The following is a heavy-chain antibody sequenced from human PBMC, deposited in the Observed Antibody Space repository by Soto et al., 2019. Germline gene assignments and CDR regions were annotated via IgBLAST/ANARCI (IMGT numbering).Heavy chain of an antibody. J-gene: IGHJ4*02. D-gene: IGHD6-19*01. CDR3: ARDLRGQWLVTFDY. V-gene: IGHV1-18*01. CDR2: ISAYNGNT. Sequence: ASGKVSCKASGYTFTSYGISWVRQAPGQGLEWMGWISAYNGNTNYAQKLQGRVTMTTDTSTSTAYMELRSLRSDDTAVYYCARDLRGQWLVTFDYWGQGTLVTVSS. CDR1: GYTFTSYG.